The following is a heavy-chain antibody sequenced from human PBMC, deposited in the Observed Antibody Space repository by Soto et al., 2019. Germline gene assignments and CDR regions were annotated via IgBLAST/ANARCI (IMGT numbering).Heavy chain of an antibody. CDR3: ARSYSGSYGALKHFDY. D-gene: IGHD1-26*01. Sequence: QVQLVQSGAEVKKPGSSVKVSCKASGGTFSSYAISWVRQAPGQGLEWMGGIIPIFGTANYAQKFQGRVTITADESTSTAYRELSSLRSEDTAVYYCARSYSGSYGALKHFDYWGQGTLVTVSS. CDR1: GGTFSSYA. V-gene: IGHV1-69*12. J-gene: IGHJ4*02. CDR2: IIPIFGTA.